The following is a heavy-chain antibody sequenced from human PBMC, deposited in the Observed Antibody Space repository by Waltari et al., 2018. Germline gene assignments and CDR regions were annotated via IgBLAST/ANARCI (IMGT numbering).Heavy chain of an antibody. D-gene: IGHD3-3*01. J-gene: IGHJ5*02. CDR2: IFQSGST. Sequence: QVQLQESGPGLVKPSETLSLTCAVSGYSISSGYYWGWIRRPPGKGLELIGSIFQSGSTYYNPSLKSRVTISIDTSKNRFSLKLSSVTAADTAVYYCARERIRVFGMVTYNWFDPWGQGTLVTVSS. V-gene: IGHV4-38-2*02. CDR1: GYSISSGYY. CDR3: ARERIRVFGMVTYNWFDP.